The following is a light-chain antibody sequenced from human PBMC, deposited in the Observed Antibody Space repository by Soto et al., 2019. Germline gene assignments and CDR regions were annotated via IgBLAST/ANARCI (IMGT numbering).Light chain of an antibody. J-gene: IGLJ1*01. CDR1: SSDVGAYNY. CDR3: SSYTRSRTYV. CDR2: SVS. V-gene: IGLV2-14*03. Sequence: QSALTQPASVSGSPGQSITISCIGTSSDVGAYNYVSWYQHHPGKAPKLMVSSVSNRPSGVSDRFSGSKSGNTASLTISGLQAEDEADYYCSSYTRSRTYVFGTGTKVTVL.